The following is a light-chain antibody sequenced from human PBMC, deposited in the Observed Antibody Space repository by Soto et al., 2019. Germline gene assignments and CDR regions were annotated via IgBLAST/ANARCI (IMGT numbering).Light chain of an antibody. J-gene: IGLJ1*01. V-gene: IGLV2-8*01. CDR1: SSDVGGYNY. CDR3: SSYAGSNNFDV. Sequence: QSVLTQPPSASGCPGQSVTISCTGTSSDVGGYNYVSWYQQHPGKAPKLVIYEVSKRPSGVPDRFSGSKSGNTASLTVSGLQAEDEADYYCSSYAGSNNFDVFGTGTKVTVL. CDR2: EVS.